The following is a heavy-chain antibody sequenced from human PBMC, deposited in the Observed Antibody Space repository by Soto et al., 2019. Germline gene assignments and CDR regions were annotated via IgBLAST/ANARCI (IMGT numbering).Heavy chain of an antibody. CDR3: ARALAVAATSWFDP. D-gene: IGHD6-19*01. CDR2: TYYRSKWYN. Sequence: SQTLSLTGAISGDSVSSNSAAWNWIKQSPSRGLEWLGRTYYRSKWYNDYAVSVKSRITINPDTSKNQFSLQLNSVTPEDTAVYYCARALAVAATSWFDPWGQGTLVTVSS. CDR1: GDSVSSNSAA. J-gene: IGHJ5*02. V-gene: IGHV6-1*01.